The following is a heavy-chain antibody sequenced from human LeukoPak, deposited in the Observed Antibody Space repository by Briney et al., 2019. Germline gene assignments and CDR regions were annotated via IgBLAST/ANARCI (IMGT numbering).Heavy chain of an antibody. J-gene: IGHJ3*02. CDR2: ISGASSAI. Sequence: GGSLRLSCAASGFIFSSYSMNWVRQAPGKGLEWVSYISGASSAIFYADSVRGRFTFSRDNAKNSLYLEMNSLRAEDTAVYYCATFKYPAAFDIWGQGTVVTVSS. CDR3: ATFKYPAAFDI. CDR1: GFIFSSYS. V-gene: IGHV3-48*01. D-gene: IGHD2-2*01.